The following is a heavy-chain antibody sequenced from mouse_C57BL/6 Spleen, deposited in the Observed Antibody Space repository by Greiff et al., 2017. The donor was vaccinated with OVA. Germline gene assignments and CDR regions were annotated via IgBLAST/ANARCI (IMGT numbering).Heavy chain of an antibody. J-gene: IGHJ4*01. D-gene: IGHD4-1*01. V-gene: IGHV1-64*01. CDR1: GYTFTSYW. Sequence: QVQLQQPGAELVKPGASVKLSCKASGYTFTSYWMHWVKQSPGQGLEWIGMIHPNSGSTNYNEKFKSKATLTVDKSSSTDYMQLSSLTSEDSAVYYWARAGTGTGAMDYWGQGTSVTVSS. CDR3: ARAGTGTGAMDY. CDR2: IHPNSGST.